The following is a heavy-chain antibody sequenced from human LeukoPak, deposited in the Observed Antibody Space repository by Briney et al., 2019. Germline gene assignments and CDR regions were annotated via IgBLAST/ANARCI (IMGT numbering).Heavy chain of an antibody. D-gene: IGHD6-19*01. CDR3: ARRLKAVAGSGGAFDI. V-gene: IGHV4-59*08. J-gene: IGHJ3*02. CDR2: IYYSGST. Sequence: SETLSLTCTVSGGSISSYYWSWIRQPPGKGLEWIGYIYYSGSTNYNPSPKSRVTISVDTSKNQFSLKLSSVTAADTAVYYCARRLKAVAGSGGAFDIWGQGTMVTVSS. CDR1: GGSISSYY.